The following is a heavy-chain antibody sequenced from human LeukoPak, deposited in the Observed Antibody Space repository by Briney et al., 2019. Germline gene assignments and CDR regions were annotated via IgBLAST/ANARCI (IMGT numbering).Heavy chain of an antibody. CDR2: IWYDGSNK. CDR3: ARGTRYDSSGYYSQDLDY. CDR1: GFTFRTYG. V-gene: IGHV3-33*01. J-gene: IGHJ4*02. Sequence: GGFLRLSCAASGFTFRTYGMHWVRQAPGKGLEWAAVIWYDGSNKYYADSVKGRFTISRDNSKNTLYLQMNSLRAEDTAVYYCARGTRYDSSGYYSQDLDYWGQGTLVTVSS. D-gene: IGHD3-22*01.